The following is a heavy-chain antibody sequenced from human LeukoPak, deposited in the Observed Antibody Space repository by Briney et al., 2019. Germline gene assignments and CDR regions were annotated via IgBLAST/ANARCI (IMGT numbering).Heavy chain of an antibody. CDR1: GASIRRYY. V-gene: IGHV4-59*08. Sequence: PSETLPLTCTVSGASIRRYYWSWIRQSPGKGLEWIAYMYYSESPSYNPSLKSRVTMSGDTSRNQFSLKLNSVTAADTAVYYCARSYDTNNRQRFDYWGQGILVTVSP. J-gene: IGHJ4*02. CDR2: MYYSESP. D-gene: IGHD3-22*01. CDR3: ARSYDTNNRQRFDY.